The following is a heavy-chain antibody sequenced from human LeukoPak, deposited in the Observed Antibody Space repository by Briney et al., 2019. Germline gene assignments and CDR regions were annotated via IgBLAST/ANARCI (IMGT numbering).Heavy chain of an antibody. V-gene: IGHV3-30*02. D-gene: IGHD3-10*01. CDR3: ARRTALWFADY. CDR1: GFTFNTYG. CDR2: IRYDGSNR. Sequence: GGTLRLSCAVSGFTFNTYGIHWVRQAPGKGLEWVAFIRYDGSNRYYADSVKGRFTISRDNSKNTLYLQMNSLRGEDTAVYYCARRTALWFADYWGQGTLVTVSS. J-gene: IGHJ4*02.